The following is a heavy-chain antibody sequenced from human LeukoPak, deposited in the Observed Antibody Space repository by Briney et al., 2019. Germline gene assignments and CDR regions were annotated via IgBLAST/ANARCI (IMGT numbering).Heavy chain of an antibody. J-gene: IGHJ4*02. CDR1: GGSISSGGYY. CDR2: IYYSGST. V-gene: IGHV4-31*03. CDR3: ARFTYYDSSASRDY. D-gene: IGHD3-22*01. Sequence: SETLSLTCTVSGGSISSGGYYWSRIRQHPGKGLEWIGYIYYSGSTYYNPSLKSRVTISVDTSKNQFSLKLSSVTAADTAVYYCARFTYYDSSASRDYWGQGTLVTVSS.